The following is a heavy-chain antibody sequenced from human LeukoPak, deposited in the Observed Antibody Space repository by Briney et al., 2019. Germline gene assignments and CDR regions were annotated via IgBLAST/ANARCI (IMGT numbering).Heavy chain of an antibody. V-gene: IGHV4-59*01. CDR3: ARVGGMTTINNAAFDI. CDR2: IYHSGST. CDR1: GGSFSGYY. Sequence: SETLSLTCAVYGGSFSGYYWNWIRQPPGKGLGWIGYIYHSGSTNYNPSLKSRVTISIDKSKKQFSLKLISVTAADTAIYYCARVGGMTTINNAAFDIWGQGTMVTVSS. D-gene: IGHD5-12*01. J-gene: IGHJ3*02.